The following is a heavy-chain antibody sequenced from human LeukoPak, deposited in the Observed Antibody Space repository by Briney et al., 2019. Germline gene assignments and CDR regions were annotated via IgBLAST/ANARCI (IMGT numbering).Heavy chain of an antibody. CDR3: AKDRRMMSPFYGMDV. J-gene: IGHJ6*02. Sequence: PGGSLRLSCEASGFTFTSYGVHWVRQAPGEGLEWLSVISYDGGHQYNADSVKGRFTISRDNSKNTVYLQLNSLRAEDTAVYYCAKDRRMMSPFYGMDVWGQGTTVIVSS. D-gene: IGHD3-16*01. CDR2: ISYDGGHQ. CDR1: GFTFTSYG. V-gene: IGHV3-30*18.